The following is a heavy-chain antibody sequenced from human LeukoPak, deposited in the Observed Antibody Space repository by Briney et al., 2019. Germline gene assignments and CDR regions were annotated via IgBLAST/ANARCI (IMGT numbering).Heavy chain of an antibody. CDR2: ISSSSNTI. CDR3: AKDLEYYYTDV. D-gene: IGHD2/OR15-2a*01. J-gene: IGHJ6*03. Sequence: PGGSLRLSCAASGFTFSSYRMNWVRQAPGKGLEWVSYISSSSNTIYYADSVKGRFTISRDNSKNTLYLQMNSLRAEDTAVYYCAKDLEYYYTDVWGKGTTVTVSS. CDR1: GFTFSSYR. V-gene: IGHV3-48*01.